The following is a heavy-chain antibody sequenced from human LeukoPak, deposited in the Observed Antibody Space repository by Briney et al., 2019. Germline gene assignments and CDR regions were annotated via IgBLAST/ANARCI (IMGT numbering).Heavy chain of an antibody. V-gene: IGHV4-59*08. CDR2: IYHTGSA. CDR3: ARWFCVTDTCLHMDL. D-gene: IGHD3-22*01. Sequence: SETLSPTCTVSGGSISSYYWSWIRQPPGKGLEWIGYIYHTGSAAYNPSLKSRVTMSVDTSKNQFTLKLSSVTAADTAVYYCARWFCVTDTCLHMDLWGKGTTVTVSS. CDR1: GGSISSYY. J-gene: IGHJ6*03.